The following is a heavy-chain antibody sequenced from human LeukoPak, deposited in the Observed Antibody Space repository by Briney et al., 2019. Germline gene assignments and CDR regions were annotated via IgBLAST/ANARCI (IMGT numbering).Heavy chain of an antibody. CDR3: ARDLSREWVTDY. CDR2: ISGTGDYI. Sequence: GSLRLSCAASGFTFSSYSMNWVRQAPGKGLDWVSSISGTGDYIYYADSVKGRFTVSRDNAKNSLYPQMNSLRAEDTAMYYCARDLSREWVTDYWGQGTLVTVSS. CDR1: GFTFSSYS. D-gene: IGHD3-3*01. V-gene: IGHV3-21*01. J-gene: IGHJ4*02.